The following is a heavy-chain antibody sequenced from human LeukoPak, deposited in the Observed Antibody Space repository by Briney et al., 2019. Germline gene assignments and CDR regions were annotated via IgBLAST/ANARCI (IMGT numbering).Heavy chain of an antibody. CDR2: IYYSGTT. CDR1: GGSFSSSDYY. CDR3: ARALYGDYVDY. J-gene: IGHJ4*02. V-gene: IGHV4-39*07. Sequence: SETLSLTCTVSGGSFSSSDYYWGWIRQPPGKGLEWIGSIYYSGTTYYNPSLKSRVTISVDTSKNQFSLKLSSVTAADTAVYYCARALYGDYVDYWGQGTLVTVSS. D-gene: IGHD4-17*01.